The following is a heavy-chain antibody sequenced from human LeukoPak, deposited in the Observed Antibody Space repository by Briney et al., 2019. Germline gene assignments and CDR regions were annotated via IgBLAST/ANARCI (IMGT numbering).Heavy chain of an antibody. CDR1: GYTFTKFW. J-gene: IGHJ4*02. D-gene: IGHD3-10*01. Sequence: GESLKISCETSGYTFTKFWVGRVRQTPGKGLEWLGMVYPDDSDTRYSPSFEGQVTMSVDKSINIVYMHWSRLKASDTATYYCVRGKGSGTYYGFDYWGQGTVVSVVS. V-gene: IGHV5-51*01. CDR3: VRGKGSGTYYGFDY. CDR2: VYPDDSDT.